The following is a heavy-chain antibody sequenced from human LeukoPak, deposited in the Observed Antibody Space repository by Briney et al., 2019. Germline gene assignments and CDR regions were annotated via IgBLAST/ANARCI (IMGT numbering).Heavy chain of an antibody. D-gene: IGHD4-17*01. CDR1: GGTFSSYA. CDR3: AYGDPFHYYGMDV. Sequence: SVKVSCKASGGTFSSYAISWVRQAPGQGLEWMGGNIPIFGTANYAQKFQGRVTITADESTSTAYMELSSLRSEDTAVYYCAYGDPFHYYGMDVWGKGTTVTVSS. V-gene: IGHV1-69*01. CDR2: NIPIFGTA. J-gene: IGHJ6*04.